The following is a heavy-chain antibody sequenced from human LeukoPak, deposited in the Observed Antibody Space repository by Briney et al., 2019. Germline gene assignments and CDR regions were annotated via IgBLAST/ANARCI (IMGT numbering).Heavy chain of an antibody. CDR2: INHSGST. J-gene: IGHJ4*02. CDR1: GGSFSGYY. D-gene: IGHD3-22*01. CDR3: ARGYYYDSSGNFDY. V-gene: IGHV4-34*01. Sequence: SETLSLTCAVYGGSFSGYYWSWIRQPPGKGLEWIGEINHSGSTNYNPSLKSRVTISVDTSKNQFSLKLSSVTAADTAVYYCARGYYYDSSGNFDYWGQGTLVTVSS.